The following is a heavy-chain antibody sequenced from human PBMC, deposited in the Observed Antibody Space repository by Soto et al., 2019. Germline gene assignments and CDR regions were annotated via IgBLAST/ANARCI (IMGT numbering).Heavy chain of an antibody. D-gene: IGHD3-16*01. V-gene: IGHV4-59*01. CDR2: IYYTGGT. J-gene: IGHJ3*02. Sequence: SETLSLTCPVSGDSMYTVYWGWIRQPPGKGLDWIGNIYYTGGTDYNPSLRNRVTMSTDTAKSQFSRRLRSVTATDAHMYYYARGHNWGASALGIGVQGTMVTVPS. CDR1: GDSMYTVY. CDR3: ARGHNWGASALGI.